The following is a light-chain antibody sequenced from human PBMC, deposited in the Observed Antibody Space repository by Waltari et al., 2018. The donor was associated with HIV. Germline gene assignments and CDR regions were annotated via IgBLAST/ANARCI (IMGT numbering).Light chain of an antibody. J-gene: IGKJ4*01. V-gene: IGKV3-11*01. CDR2: DAS. CDR1: QSVSSY. Sequence: EIVLTQSPATLSLSPGERATLSCRASQSVSSYLAWYQPKPVQAPRLLIYDASNRATGIPARFSGSGSGTDFTLTISSLEPEDFAVYYCQQRSNWPLLTFGGGTKVEIK. CDR3: QQRSNWPLLT.